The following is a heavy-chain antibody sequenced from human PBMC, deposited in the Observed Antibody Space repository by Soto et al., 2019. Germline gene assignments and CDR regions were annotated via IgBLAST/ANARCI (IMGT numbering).Heavy chain of an antibody. D-gene: IGHD3-22*01. CDR2: IIPIFGTA. CDR3: ARAAQDSSGQLFDY. CDR1: GGAFSSYA. J-gene: IGHJ4*02. V-gene: IGHV1-69*06. Sequence: SVKVSCKASGGAFSSYAISWVRQAPGQGLEWMGGIIPIFGTANYAQKFQGRVTITADKSTSTAYMELSSLRSEDTAVYYCARAAQDSSGQLFDYWGQGTLVTVSS.